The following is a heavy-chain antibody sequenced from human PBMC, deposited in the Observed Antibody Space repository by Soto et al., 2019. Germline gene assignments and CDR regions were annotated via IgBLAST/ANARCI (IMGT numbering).Heavy chain of an antibody. CDR1: GYTFTGYY. V-gene: IGHV1-2*04. CDR2: INPNSGGT. Sequence: GASVKVSCKASGYTFTGYYMHWVRQAPGQGLEWMGWINPNSGGTNYAQKFQGWVTMTSDTSISIAYMELSRLRSDDTAVFYCARGQNIPIHLYYYYYMDVWGKGTTVTVSS. J-gene: IGHJ6*03. CDR3: ARGQNIPIHLYYYYYMDV.